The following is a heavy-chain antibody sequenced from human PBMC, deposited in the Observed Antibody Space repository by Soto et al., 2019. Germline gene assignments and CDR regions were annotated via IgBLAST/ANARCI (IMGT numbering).Heavy chain of an antibody. CDR2: INAGNGNT. CDR3: ARDRARVRSSRWSYYSYYGIDV. CDR1: GYTFTSYA. D-gene: IGHD6-13*01. V-gene: IGHV1-3*01. J-gene: IGHJ6*02. Sequence: QVQLVQSGAEVKKPGASVKVSCKASGYTFTSYAMHWVRQAPGQRLEWMGWINAGNGNTKYSQKFQGRVTITRDTSASTAHMELSSLRSEDTAEYYCARDRARVRSSRWSYYSYYGIDVWGQGTTVTVSS.